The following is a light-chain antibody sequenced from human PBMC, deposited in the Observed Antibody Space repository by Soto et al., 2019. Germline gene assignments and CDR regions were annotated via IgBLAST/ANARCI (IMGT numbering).Light chain of an antibody. J-gene: IGLJ1*01. Sequence: SALTQPLSVSWSPGQSVTISCTGTSSDVGGYNYVSWYQQHPGMAPKLMIYDVSQRPSGVPDRFSGSRSGNTASLTVSGLQAEDEAEYYCCSYAGSYIYVFGTGTKVTVL. CDR2: DVS. CDR3: CSYAGSYIYV. CDR1: SSDVGGYNY. V-gene: IGLV2-11*01.